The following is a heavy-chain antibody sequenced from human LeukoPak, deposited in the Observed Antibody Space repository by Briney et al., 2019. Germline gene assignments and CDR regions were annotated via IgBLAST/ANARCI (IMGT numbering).Heavy chain of an antibody. CDR3: ARVFSGLDY. D-gene: IGHD6-19*01. V-gene: IGHV3-21*01. CDR1: GFTFDAYS. J-gene: IGHJ4*02. Sequence: GGSLRLSCAASGFTFDAYSVTWVRQAPGKGLEWVSFISSSSSHIYYADSVKGRFTISRDNAQNSLYLQMNSLRAEDTAVYYCARVFSGLDYWGQGTLVTVSS. CDR2: ISSSSSHI.